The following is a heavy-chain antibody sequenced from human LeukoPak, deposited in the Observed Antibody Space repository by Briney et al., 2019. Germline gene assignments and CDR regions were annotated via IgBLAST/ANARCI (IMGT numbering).Heavy chain of an antibody. CDR3: ARVATMVRGRLDYYYMDV. CDR1: GDSISSSSSY. V-gene: IGHV4-39*07. J-gene: IGHJ6*03. CDR2: INHSGST. D-gene: IGHD3-10*01. Sequence: NPSETLSLTCTVSGDSISSSSSYWGWIRQPPGKGLEWIGEINHSGSTNYNPSLKSRVTISVDTSKNQFSLKLSSVTAADTAVYYCARVATMVRGRLDYYYMDVWGKGTTVTISS.